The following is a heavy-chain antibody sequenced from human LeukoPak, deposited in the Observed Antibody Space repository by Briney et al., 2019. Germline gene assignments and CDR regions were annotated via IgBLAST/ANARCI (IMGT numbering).Heavy chain of an antibody. Sequence: GGSLRLSCAASGSTFNKYAMSWVRQAPGKGLEWVSAISGSDAGTYYADSVKGRFTISRDNSKNTLYLQMNSLRAEDAAVYYSAKAPLGRCTGAICYSFDYWGQGTLVTVSS. CDR2: ISGSDAGT. D-gene: IGHD2-8*02. V-gene: IGHV3-23*01. J-gene: IGHJ4*02. CDR1: GSTFNKYA. CDR3: AKAPLGRCTGAICYSFDY.